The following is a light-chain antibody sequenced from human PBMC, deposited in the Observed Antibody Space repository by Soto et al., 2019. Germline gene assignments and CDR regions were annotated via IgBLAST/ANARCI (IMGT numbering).Light chain of an antibody. CDR1: QSVSTF. Sequence: ESVLTPSPATLSLSPGERAILSCRASQSVSTFLAWFQKNPGQPPRLFXYNASNRTTGIPARFSGSGSGTDLTLTISSLEPEDFAAYYCQQRGDWPPITFGQGTRLEIK. J-gene: IGKJ5*01. CDR2: NAS. CDR3: QQRGDWPPIT. V-gene: IGKV3-11*01.